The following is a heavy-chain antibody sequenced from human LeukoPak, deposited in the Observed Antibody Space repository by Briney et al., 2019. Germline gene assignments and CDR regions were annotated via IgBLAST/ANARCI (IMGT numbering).Heavy chain of an antibody. Sequence: SETLSLTCTVSGGSISSYYWSWVRQPPGKGLGWIGYIYYSGSTNYNPSLKSRVTISVDTSKNQFSLKLSSVTAADTAVYYCARDKELLLDYWGQGTLVTVSS. CDR2: IYYSGST. CDR1: GGSISSYY. D-gene: IGHD2-15*01. V-gene: IGHV4-59*01. J-gene: IGHJ4*02. CDR3: ARDKELLLDY.